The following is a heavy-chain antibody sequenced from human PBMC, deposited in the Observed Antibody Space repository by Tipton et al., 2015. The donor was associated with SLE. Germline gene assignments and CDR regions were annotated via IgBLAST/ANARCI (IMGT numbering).Heavy chain of an antibody. J-gene: IGHJ4*02. CDR1: GFTFSSYG. V-gene: IGHV3-7*03. CDR3: ARVSSGWFCDY. CDR2: INQDGSEK. D-gene: IGHD6-19*01. Sequence: SLRLSCAASGFTFSSYGMHWVRQAPGKGLEWVANINQDGSEKYYVDSVKGRFTISRDNAKNSLYLQMNSLRAEDTAVYYCARVSSGWFCDYWGQGTLVTVSS.